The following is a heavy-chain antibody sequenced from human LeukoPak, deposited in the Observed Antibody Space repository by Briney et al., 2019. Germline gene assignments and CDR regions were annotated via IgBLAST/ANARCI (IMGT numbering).Heavy chain of an antibody. CDR2: INHSGST. V-gene: IGHV4-34*01. CDR3: ARVYYGSGTSRIYYYYMDV. J-gene: IGHJ6*03. CDR1: GGSFSGYY. Sequence: PSETLSLTCAVYGGSFSGYYWSWIRQPPGKGLEWIGEINHSGSTNYNPSLKSRVTISVDTSKNQFSLKLSSVTAADTAVYYCARVYYGSGTSRIYYYYMDVWGKGTTVTVSS. D-gene: IGHD3-10*01.